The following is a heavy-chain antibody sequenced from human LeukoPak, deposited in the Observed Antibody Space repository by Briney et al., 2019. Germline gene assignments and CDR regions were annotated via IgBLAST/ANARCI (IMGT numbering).Heavy chain of an antibody. J-gene: IGHJ4*02. CDR3: ATVDPGSIVGATNADY. D-gene: IGHD1-26*01. CDR1: GCTFTSYY. CDR2: FDPEDGET. V-gene: IGHV1-24*01. Sequence: GASVKVSCKASGCTFTSYYMHWVRQAPGQGLEWMGGFDPEDGETIYAQKFQGRVTMTEDTSTDTAYMELSSLRSEDTAVYYCATVDPGSIVGATNADYWGQGTLVTVSS.